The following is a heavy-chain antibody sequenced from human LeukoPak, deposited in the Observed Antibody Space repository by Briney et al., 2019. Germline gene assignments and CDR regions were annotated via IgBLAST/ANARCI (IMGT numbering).Heavy chain of an antibody. CDR3: ARGVKIEYSSSSRIYYLDL. J-gene: IGHJ2*01. D-gene: IGHD6-6*01. CDR2: IFYSGST. V-gene: IGHV4-59*08. CDR1: GGSISSYY. Sequence: NPSETLSLTCTVSGGSISSYYWSWIRQPPGKGLEWIGYIFYSGSTNYNPSLKSRVTISVDTSKNQFSLKLRSVTAADTAVYYCARGVKIEYSSSSRIYYLDLWGRGTLVTVSS.